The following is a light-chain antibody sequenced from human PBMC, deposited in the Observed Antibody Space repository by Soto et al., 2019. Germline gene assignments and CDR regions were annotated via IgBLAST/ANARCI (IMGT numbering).Light chain of an antibody. CDR3: CSYAGSSTSVI. CDR2: EGS. V-gene: IGLV2-23*01. CDR1: SSDVGSYNL. Sequence: QSALTQPASVSGSPGQSITISCTGTSSDVGSYNLVSWYQQHPGKAPKLMICEGSKRPSGVSNRFSGSKSGNTASLTISGLQAEDEADYYCCSYAGSSTSVIFGGGTKVTAL. J-gene: IGLJ2*01.